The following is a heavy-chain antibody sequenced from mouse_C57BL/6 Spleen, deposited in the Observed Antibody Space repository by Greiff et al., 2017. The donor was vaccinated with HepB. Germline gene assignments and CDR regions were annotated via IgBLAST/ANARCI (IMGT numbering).Heavy chain of an antibody. D-gene: IGHD1-1*01. V-gene: IGHV1-42*01. J-gene: IGHJ2*01. CDR2: INPSTGGT. CDR3: ARRNYYYGSSYYFDY. CDR1: GYSFTGYY. Sequence: VQLQQSGPELVKPGASVKISCKASGYSFTGYYMNWVKQSPEKSLEWIGEINPSTGGTTYNQKFKAKATLTVDKSSSTAHMQLKSLTSEDSAVYYCARRNYYYGSSYYFDYWGQGTTLTVSS.